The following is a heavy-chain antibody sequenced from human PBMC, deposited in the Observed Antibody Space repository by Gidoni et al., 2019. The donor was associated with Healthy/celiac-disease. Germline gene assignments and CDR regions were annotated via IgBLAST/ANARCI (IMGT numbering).Heavy chain of an antibody. Sequence: EVQLVESGGGLVQPGGSLRLSCAASGFTFSGYAMHWVRQAPGKGLEYVSAISSNGGSTYYANSVKGRFTISRDNSKNTLYLQMGSLRAEDMAVYYCARGGTYYDFWSPNYWGQGTLVTVSS. CDR1: GFTFSGYA. D-gene: IGHD3-3*01. J-gene: IGHJ4*02. V-gene: IGHV3-64*01. CDR2: ISSNGGST. CDR3: ARGGTYYDFWSPNY.